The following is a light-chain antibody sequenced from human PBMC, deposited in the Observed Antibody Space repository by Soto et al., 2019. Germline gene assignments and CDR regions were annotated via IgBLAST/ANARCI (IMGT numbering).Light chain of an antibody. Sequence: DIVLTQSPGPLSLSPGERATLSCKASQSVSSSYLVWHQQKPGQAPRLLIYAASRRATGIPDRFSGSWSGTDFTLTISRLEPEDFAVYYCQQYGSSSITFGQGTRLEIK. CDR1: QSVSSSY. CDR3: QQYGSSSIT. V-gene: IGKV3-20*01. J-gene: IGKJ5*01. CDR2: AAS.